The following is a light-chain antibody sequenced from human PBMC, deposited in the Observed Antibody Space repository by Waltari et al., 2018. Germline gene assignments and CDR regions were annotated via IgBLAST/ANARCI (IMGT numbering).Light chain of an antibody. CDR2: DAS. CDR1: QRVSSY. J-gene: IGKJ1*01. V-gene: IGKV3-11*01. Sequence: EIVLTQSPDTLSLSPGERATLSCWSSQRVSSYLAWYQQKVGQAPRLLIYDASNRATGIPARFSGSGSGTDFTFTVSGLEPEDFAVYYCLQRSSWPWTFGQGTKVEIK. CDR3: LQRSSWPWT.